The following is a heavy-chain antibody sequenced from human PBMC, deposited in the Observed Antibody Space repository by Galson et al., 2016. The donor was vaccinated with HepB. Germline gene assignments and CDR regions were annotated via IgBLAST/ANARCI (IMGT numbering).Heavy chain of an antibody. Sequence: SLRLSCAATGFTFSNYVMSWVRQAPGKGLEWVAGIGRAGDGLSYAGSVKGRFTISRDNSKNTLFLQMNSLRVEDTAVYYCAKDREDSGDYAFDSWGQGTLVTVSS. CDR2: IGRAGDGL. V-gene: IGHV3-23*01. CDR3: AKDREDSGDYAFDS. D-gene: IGHD4-17*01. CDR1: GFTFSNYV. J-gene: IGHJ4*02.